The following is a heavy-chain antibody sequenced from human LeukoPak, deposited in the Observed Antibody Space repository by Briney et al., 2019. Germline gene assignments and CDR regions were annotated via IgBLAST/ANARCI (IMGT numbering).Heavy chain of an antibody. D-gene: IGHD6-19*01. CDR3: ARSGYSSGLLDY. J-gene: IGHJ4*02. Sequence: GGSLRLSCAASGFPFSDHYMDWVRQAPGKGLEWVGRTKNKADSYTTEYATSVKGRFTISRDDSKNSLYLQMNSLKTEDTAVYYCARSGYSSGLLDYWGQGTLVTVSS. V-gene: IGHV3-72*01. CDR2: TKNKADSYTT. CDR1: GFPFSDHY.